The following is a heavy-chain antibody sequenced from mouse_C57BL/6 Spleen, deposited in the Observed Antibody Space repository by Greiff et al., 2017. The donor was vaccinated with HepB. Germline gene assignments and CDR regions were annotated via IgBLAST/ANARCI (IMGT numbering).Heavy chain of an antibody. CDR3: ARQGYGNYNYFDY. Sequence: EVQGVESGGDLVKPGGSLKLSCAASGFTFSSYGMSWVRQTPDKRLEWVATISSGGSYTYYPDSVKGRFTISRDNAKNTLYLQMSSLKSEDTAMYYCARQGYGNYNYFDYWGQGTTLTVSS. CDR2: ISSGGSYT. D-gene: IGHD2-10*02. CDR1: GFTFSSYG. V-gene: IGHV5-6*01. J-gene: IGHJ2*01.